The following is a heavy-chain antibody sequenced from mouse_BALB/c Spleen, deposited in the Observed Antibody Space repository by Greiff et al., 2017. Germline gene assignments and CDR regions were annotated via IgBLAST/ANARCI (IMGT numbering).Heavy chain of an antibody. J-gene: IGHJ4*01. Sequence: VQLKQSGPSLVKPSQTLSLTCSVTGDSITSGYWNWIRKFPGNKLEYMGYISYSGSTYYNPSLKSRISITRDTSKNQYYLQLNSVTTEDTATYYCARSGNYVGYYAMDYWGQGTSVTVSS. CDR2: ISYSGST. CDR1: GDSITSGY. V-gene: IGHV3-8*02. D-gene: IGHD2-1*01. CDR3: ARSGNYVGYYAMDY.